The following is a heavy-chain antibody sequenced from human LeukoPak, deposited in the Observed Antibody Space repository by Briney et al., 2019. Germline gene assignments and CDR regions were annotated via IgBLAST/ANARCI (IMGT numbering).Heavy chain of an antibody. Sequence: GGSLRLSCAASGFTFSSYWMSWIRQAPGKGLEWVANIKQDGTEIYYVDSVKGRFTISRDNSKNTLYLQMNSLRAEDTAVYYCARDLVSSSWFPSYWGQGTLVTVSS. CDR3: ARDLVSSSWFPSY. J-gene: IGHJ4*02. CDR1: GFTFSSYW. D-gene: IGHD6-13*01. V-gene: IGHV3-7*01. CDR2: IKQDGTEI.